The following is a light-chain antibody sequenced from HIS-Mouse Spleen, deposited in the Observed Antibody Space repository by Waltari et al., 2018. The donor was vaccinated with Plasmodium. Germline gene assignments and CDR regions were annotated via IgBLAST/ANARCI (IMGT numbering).Light chain of an antibody. V-gene: IGKV1D-13*01. J-gene: IGKJ3*01. CDR1: QGISSA. CDR2: DAS. Sequence: AIQLTPSPSSLSASVGDRVTITCLASQGISSALAWYQQKPGKAPKLLIYDASSLESGVPSRFSGSGSGTDFTLTISSLQPEDFATYYCQQYNNWSFTFGPGTKVDIK. CDR3: QQYNNWSFT.